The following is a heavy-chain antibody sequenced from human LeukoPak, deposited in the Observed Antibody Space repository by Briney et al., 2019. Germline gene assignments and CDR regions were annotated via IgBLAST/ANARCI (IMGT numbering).Heavy chain of an antibody. D-gene: IGHD3-3*01. V-gene: IGHV3-30*02. Sequence: SGGSLRLSCTASGFTFSSYGMYWVRQAPGKGLEWVAFIRYDGSNKYYADSVKGRFTISRDNSKNTLYLQMNSLRAEDTAVYYCAKGAIFGVVMDMGDYWGQGTLVTVSS. CDR3: AKGAIFGVVMDMGDY. CDR1: GFTFSSYG. J-gene: IGHJ4*02. CDR2: IRYDGSNK.